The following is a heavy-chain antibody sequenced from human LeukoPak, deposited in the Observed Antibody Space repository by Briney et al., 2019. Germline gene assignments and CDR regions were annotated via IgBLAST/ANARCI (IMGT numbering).Heavy chain of an antibody. Sequence: SETLSLTCAVYGGSFSGYYWSWIRQPPGKGLEWIGEINHSGSTNYNPSLKSRVTISVDTSKKQFSLRLSSVTAADTAVYYCVTYYFDSSGPKKNYWGQGTLVTVSS. J-gene: IGHJ4*02. D-gene: IGHD3-22*01. V-gene: IGHV4-34*01. CDR1: GGSFSGYY. CDR3: VTYYFDSSGPKKNY. CDR2: INHSGST.